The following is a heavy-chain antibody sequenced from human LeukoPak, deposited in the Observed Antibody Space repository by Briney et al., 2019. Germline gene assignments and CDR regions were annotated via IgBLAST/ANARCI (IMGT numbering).Heavy chain of an antibody. V-gene: IGHV3-30*04. D-gene: IGHD1-1*01. Sequence: GRSLRLSCAASGFTFSNYALHWVRQAPGKGLEWVAVISYDDTNKYYVDSVKGRFTISRDNSKNTLYLQINSLRVEDTAVYYCARDQLGAVLYFDYWGQGALVTVSS. J-gene: IGHJ4*02. CDR2: ISYDDTNK. CDR1: GFTFSNYA. CDR3: ARDQLGAVLYFDY.